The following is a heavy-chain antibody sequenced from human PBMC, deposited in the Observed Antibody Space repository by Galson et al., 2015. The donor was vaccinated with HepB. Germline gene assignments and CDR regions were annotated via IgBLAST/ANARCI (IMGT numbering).Heavy chain of an antibody. CDR2: VSGSGVNT. CDR1: GFTYSDSS. V-gene: IGHV3-23*01. D-gene: IGHD3-16*01. J-gene: IGHJ3*02. Sequence: SLRLSCAVSGFTYSDSSMTWVRQAPGQGLEWVSVVSGSGVNTFYADSGQGPFTVSRDTSKTIFYLQMNSLRADDTALYYCAKGIWGFAMFDALDIWGQGTMVTVSS. CDR3: AKGIWGFAMFDALDI.